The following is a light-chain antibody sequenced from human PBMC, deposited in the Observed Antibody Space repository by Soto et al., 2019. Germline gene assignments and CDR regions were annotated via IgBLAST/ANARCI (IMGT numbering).Light chain of an antibody. CDR3: QEYDNWPPEGT. CDR2: GAS. Sequence: TVLTQSPGTLSVSPGERASLSCRASQSVSINLAWYQQKPGQAPRLLIYGASTRATGIPARFSGSGSGTEFTLSINSLQSEDCAVYYCQEYDNWPPEGTFGQGTKVDIK. J-gene: IGKJ1*01. CDR1: QSVSIN. V-gene: IGKV3-15*01.